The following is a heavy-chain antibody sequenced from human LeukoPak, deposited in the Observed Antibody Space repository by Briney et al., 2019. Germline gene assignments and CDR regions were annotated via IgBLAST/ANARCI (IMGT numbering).Heavy chain of an antibody. Sequence: ASVKVSCKASGGTFSSYAISWVRQAPGQGLEWMGGIIPIFGTANYAQKFQGRVTITADGSTSTAYMELSSLRSEDTAVYYCARGSAAAGTGYWDYWGQGTLVTVSS. D-gene: IGHD6-13*01. CDR1: GGTFSSYA. J-gene: IGHJ4*02. CDR3: ARGSAAAGTGYWDY. CDR2: IIPIFGTA. V-gene: IGHV1-69*13.